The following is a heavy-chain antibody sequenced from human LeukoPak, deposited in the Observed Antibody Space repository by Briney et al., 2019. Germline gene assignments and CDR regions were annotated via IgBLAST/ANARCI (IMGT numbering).Heavy chain of an antibody. Sequence: GRSLRLSCAASGFTFSSYAMSWVRQAPGKGLEWVSAISGSGGSTYYADSVKGRFTISRDNSKNTLYLQMNSLRAEDTAVYYCAKSLRSYYYYYGMDVWGQGTTVTVSS. CDR1: GFTFSSYA. D-gene: IGHD1-14*01. CDR3: AKSLRSYYYYYGMDV. V-gene: IGHV3-23*01. J-gene: IGHJ6*02. CDR2: ISGSGGST.